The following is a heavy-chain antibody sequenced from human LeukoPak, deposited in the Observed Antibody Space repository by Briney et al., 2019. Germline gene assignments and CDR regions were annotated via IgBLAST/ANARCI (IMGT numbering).Heavy chain of an antibody. V-gene: IGHV1-46*01. CDR2: INPSGGST. Sequence: ASVKVSCKASGYTVTSYYMHWVRQAPGQGLERMGIINPSGGSTSYAQKFQGRVTMTRDTSTSTVYMELSSLRSEDTAVYYCAKDLGFCSSTANCPFYYYYGMDVWGQGTTVTVSS. CDR3: AKDLGFCSSTANCPFYYYYGMDV. D-gene: IGHD2-2*01. CDR1: GYTVTSYY. J-gene: IGHJ6*02.